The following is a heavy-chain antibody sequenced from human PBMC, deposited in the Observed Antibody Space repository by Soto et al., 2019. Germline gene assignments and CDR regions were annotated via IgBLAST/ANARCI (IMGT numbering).Heavy chain of an antibody. V-gene: IGHV3-23*01. CDR1: GFTFSSYA. CDR3: AKGGPRGPLIAAAGPFDY. J-gene: IGHJ4*02. Sequence: PGGSLRLSCAASGFTFSSYAMSWVRQAPGKGLEWVSAISGSGGSTYYADSVKGRFTISGDNSKNTLYLQMNSLRAEDTAVYYCAKGGPRGPLIAAAGPFDYWGQGTLVTVSS. CDR2: ISGSGGST. D-gene: IGHD6-13*01.